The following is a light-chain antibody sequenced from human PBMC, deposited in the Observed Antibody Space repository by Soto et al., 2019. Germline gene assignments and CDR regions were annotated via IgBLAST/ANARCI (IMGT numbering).Light chain of an antibody. CDR2: NAS. CDR3: QQRSNWPPDT. V-gene: IGKV3-11*01. Sequence: IVLTQSPATLSFSPCEIATFSCSSSQSVSSYLAWYQQKPGQAPRLLIYNASNRATGIPARFSGSGSGTDFTLTIGSLEPEDFAVYYCQQRSNWPPDTFGQGTRLEIK. CDR1: QSVSSY. J-gene: IGKJ5*01.